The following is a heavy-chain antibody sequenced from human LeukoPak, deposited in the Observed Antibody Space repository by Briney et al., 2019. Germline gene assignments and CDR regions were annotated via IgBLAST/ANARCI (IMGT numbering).Heavy chain of an antibody. D-gene: IGHD6-19*01. CDR3: ARDQGIAVAGYFDY. CDR2: IYHSGST. J-gene: IGHJ4*02. V-gene: IGHV4-4*02. Sequence: SGTLSPTCAVSGGSISSSNWWSWVRQPPGKGLEWIGEIYHSGSTNYNPSLKSRVTISVDKSKNQFSLKLSSVTAADTAVYYCARDQGIAVAGYFDYWGQGTLVTVSS. CDR1: GGSISSSNW.